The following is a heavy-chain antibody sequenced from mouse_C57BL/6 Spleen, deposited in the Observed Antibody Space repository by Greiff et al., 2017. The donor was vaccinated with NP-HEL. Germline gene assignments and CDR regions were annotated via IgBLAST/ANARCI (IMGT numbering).Heavy chain of an antibody. J-gene: IGHJ4*01. CDR3: AREGYYGSSRYAMDD. D-gene: IGHD1-1*01. CDR1: GFNIKDYY. CDR2: IDPEDGET. Sequence: VHVKQSGAELVKPGASVKLSCTASGFNIKDYYMHWVKQRTEQGLEWIGRIDPEDGETKYAPKFQGKATITADTSSNTAYLQLSSVTSEDTAVYYCAREGYYGSSRYAMDDWGQGTSVTVSS. V-gene: IGHV14-2*01.